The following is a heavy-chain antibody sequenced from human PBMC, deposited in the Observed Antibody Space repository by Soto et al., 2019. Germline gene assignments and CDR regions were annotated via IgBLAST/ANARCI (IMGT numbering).Heavy chain of an antibody. Sequence: EVQLLESGGGLVQPGGSLRLSCAASGFTFSSYAMSWVRQAPGKGLEWVSAISGSGGSTYYADSVKGRFTISRDNSKNTLYLQMNSLRAEDTAVYYCAKIELIALGSNYYYYGMDVWGQGTTVTVSS. CDR1: GFTFSSYA. D-gene: IGHD1-7*01. CDR2: ISGSGGST. CDR3: AKIELIALGSNYYYYGMDV. J-gene: IGHJ6*02. V-gene: IGHV3-23*01.